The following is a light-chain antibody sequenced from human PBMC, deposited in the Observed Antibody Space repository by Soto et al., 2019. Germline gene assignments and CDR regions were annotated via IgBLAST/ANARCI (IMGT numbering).Light chain of an antibody. CDR2: AAS. J-gene: IGKJ1*01. V-gene: IGKV1-39*01. CDR3: QQSYSTAWT. Sequence: DIQMTQSPSSLSASVGDRVTITCRASQRISSYLNWYQQKPGKAPKLLIYAASSLQSGVPSRFSGRGSGTDFNLTISSLQPEEFATYYCQQSYSTAWTFGQGTKVEIK. CDR1: QRISSY.